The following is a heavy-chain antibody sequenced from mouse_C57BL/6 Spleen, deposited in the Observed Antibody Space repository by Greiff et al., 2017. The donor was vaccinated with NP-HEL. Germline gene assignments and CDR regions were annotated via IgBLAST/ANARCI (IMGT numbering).Heavy chain of an antibody. D-gene: IGHD1-1*01. CDR1: GYAFSSSW. Sequence: QVQLKQSGPELVKPGASVKISCKASGYAFSSSWMNWVKQRPGKGLEWIGRIYPGDGDTNYNGKFKGKATLTADKSSSTAYMQLSSLPSEDSAVYFCAREKHYYGSSDWYFDVWGTGTTVTVSS. V-gene: IGHV1-82*01. J-gene: IGHJ1*03. CDR2: IYPGDGDT. CDR3: AREKHYYGSSDWYFDV.